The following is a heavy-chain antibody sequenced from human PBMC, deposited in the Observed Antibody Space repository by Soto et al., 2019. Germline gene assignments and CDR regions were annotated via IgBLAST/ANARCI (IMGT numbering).Heavy chain of an antibody. Sequence: EVQLVESGGGLIQPGGSLRLSCAASGFTVSSNYMSWVRQAPGKGLEWVSVIYSGGSTYYADSVKGRFTISRDNSKNTLYLQMNSLRAEDTAVYYCARDREESRYLENFQRWVQGTLVTVSS. V-gene: IGHV3-53*01. CDR1: GFTVSSNY. D-gene: IGHD3-10*01. J-gene: IGHJ1*01. CDR3: ARDREESRYLENFQR. CDR2: IYSGGST.